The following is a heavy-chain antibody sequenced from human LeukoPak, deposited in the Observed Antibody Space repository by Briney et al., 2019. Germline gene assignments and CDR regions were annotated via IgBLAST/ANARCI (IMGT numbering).Heavy chain of an antibody. CDR1: GGSISGYY. V-gene: IGHV4-4*07. CDR2: IYISGST. J-gene: IGHJ4*02. CDR3: ARVSGYDWESFYDY. Sequence: PSETLSLTCTVSGGSISGYYWSWIRQPAGKGLEWIGRIYISGSTNYNPSLKSRVTISVDTSKKQFSLKLRSVTAADTAVYYCARVSGYDWESFYDYWGQGTLVTVSS. D-gene: IGHD5-12*01.